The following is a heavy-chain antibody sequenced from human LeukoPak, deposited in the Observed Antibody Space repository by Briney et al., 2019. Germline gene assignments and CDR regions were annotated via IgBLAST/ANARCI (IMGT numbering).Heavy chain of an antibody. Sequence: GGSLRLSCAASGFTFSSYGMHWVRQAPGKGLEWVAVIWYDGSNKYYADSVKGRSTISRDNSKNTLYLQMNSLRAEDTAVYYCAKSLSSTWYYFDYWGQGTLVTVSS. V-gene: IGHV3-33*06. J-gene: IGHJ4*02. CDR2: IWYDGSNK. D-gene: IGHD6-13*01. CDR1: GFTFSSYG. CDR3: AKSLSSTWYYFDY.